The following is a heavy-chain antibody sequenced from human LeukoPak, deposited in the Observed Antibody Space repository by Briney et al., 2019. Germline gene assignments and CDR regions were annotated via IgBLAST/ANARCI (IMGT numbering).Heavy chain of an antibody. CDR1: GGSISSYH. CDR2: FYHSGST. J-gene: IGHJ4*02. Sequence: SETLSLTCTVSGGSISSYHWTWIRQPPGKGLKWIGCFYHSGSTTYNPSLKSRVTISVDMSKSQVSLKLSSVTAADTAVYYCASGKQWLAFDYWGQGNLVTVSS. V-gene: IGHV4-59*08. CDR3: ASGKQWLAFDY. D-gene: IGHD6-19*01.